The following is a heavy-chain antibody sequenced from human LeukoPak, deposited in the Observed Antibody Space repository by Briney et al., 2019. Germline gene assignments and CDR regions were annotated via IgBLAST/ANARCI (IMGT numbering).Heavy chain of an antibody. CDR3: ARGGYDILTGYFNNDPVDY. Sequence: ASVKVSCKASGYTFTSYDTNWVRQATGQGLEWMGWMNPNSGNTGYAQKFQGRVTMTRNTSISTAYMELSSLRSEDTAVYYCARGGYDILTGYFNNDPVDYWGQGTLVTVSS. J-gene: IGHJ4*02. D-gene: IGHD3-9*01. CDR1: GYTFTSYD. CDR2: MNPNSGNT. V-gene: IGHV1-8*01.